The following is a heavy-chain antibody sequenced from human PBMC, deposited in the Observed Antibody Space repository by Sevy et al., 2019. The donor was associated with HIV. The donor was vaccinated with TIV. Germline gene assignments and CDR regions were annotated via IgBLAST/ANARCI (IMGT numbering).Heavy chain of an antibody. Sequence: GGSLRLSCAASGFTFKYHGMHWVRQAPGKGLEWLSLISIDGSNKYYADSVKGRFTISRDNAKNTVFVQINSLRPEDTATYYCAKDGGHIDIDYWGQGILVTVSS. CDR3: AKDGGHIDIDY. CDR2: ISIDGSNK. D-gene: IGHD2-15*01. CDR1: GFTFKYHG. V-gene: IGHV3-30*18. J-gene: IGHJ4*02.